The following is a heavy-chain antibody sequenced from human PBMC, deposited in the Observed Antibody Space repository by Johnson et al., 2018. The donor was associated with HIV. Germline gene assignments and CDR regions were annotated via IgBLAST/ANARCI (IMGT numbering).Heavy chain of an antibody. D-gene: IGHD5-18*01. V-gene: IGHV3-7*03. J-gene: IGHJ3*02. CDR2: IKQDGSEK. Sequence: VQLVESGGGLVKPGGSLRLSCAASGFTFSSYWMSWVRQAPGKGLEWVANIKQDGSEKYYVDSVKGRFTISRDNAKNSLYLQMNSLRAEDTALYYCASVVGYKYGSAGDNDAFDIWGQGTMVTVSS. CDR3: ASVVGYKYGSAGDNDAFDI. CDR1: GFTFSSYW.